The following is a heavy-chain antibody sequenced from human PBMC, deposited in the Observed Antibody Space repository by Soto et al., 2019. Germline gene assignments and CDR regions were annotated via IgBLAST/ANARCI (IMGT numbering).Heavy chain of an antibody. D-gene: IGHD2-15*01. CDR3: ARVFPPNCSGGSCYPMFDY. J-gene: IGHJ4*02. Sequence: ASVKVSCKASGYTFTSYGISWVRQAPGQGLEWMGWISAYNGNTNYAQKLQGRVTMTTDTSTSTAYMELRSLRSDDTAVYYCARVFPPNCSGGSCYPMFDYWGQGTLVTVSS. CDR1: GYTFTSYG. V-gene: IGHV1-18*01. CDR2: ISAYNGNT.